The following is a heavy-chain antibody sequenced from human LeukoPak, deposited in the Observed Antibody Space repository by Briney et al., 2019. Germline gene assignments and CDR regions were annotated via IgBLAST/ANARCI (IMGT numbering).Heavy chain of an antibody. V-gene: IGHV4-59*12. Sequence: SETLSLTCTVSGGSISDNFWSWIRQPPGKGLEWIGYIYSSGSSTYNPSLKSRVTISVDTSKNQFSLKLSSVTAADTAVYYCASKESDAFDIWGQGTMVTVSS. CDR3: ASKESDAFDI. J-gene: IGHJ3*02. D-gene: IGHD5-24*01. CDR2: IYSSGSS. CDR1: GGSISDNF.